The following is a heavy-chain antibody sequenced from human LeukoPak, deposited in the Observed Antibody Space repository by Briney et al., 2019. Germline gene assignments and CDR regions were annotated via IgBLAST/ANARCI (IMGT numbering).Heavy chain of an antibody. J-gene: IGHJ4*02. CDR1: GFTFSSYS. CDR2: ISSSYI. D-gene: IGHD1-26*01. V-gene: IGHV3-21*01. CDR3: ARRMSGSYYYSFDY. Sequence: GGSLRLSCAASGFTFSSYSMNWVRQAPGKGLEWVSSISSSYIYYADSVKGRFTISRDNAKNSLYLQMNSLRAEDTAVYYCARRMSGSYYYSFDYWGQGTLVTVSS.